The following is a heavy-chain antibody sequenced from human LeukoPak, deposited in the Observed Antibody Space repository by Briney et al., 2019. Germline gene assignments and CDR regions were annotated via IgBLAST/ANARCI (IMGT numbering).Heavy chain of an antibody. V-gene: IGHV4-59*01. D-gene: IGHD6-13*01. Sequence: SETLSPTCTVSGGSISSYYWSWIRQPPGKGLEWIGYIYYSGSTNYNPSLKSRVTISVDTSKNQFSLKLSSVTAADTAVYYCARDRRYSSSWYSNWFDPWGQGTLVTVSS. CDR3: ARDRRYSSSWYSNWFDP. J-gene: IGHJ5*02. CDR2: IYYSGST. CDR1: GGSISSYY.